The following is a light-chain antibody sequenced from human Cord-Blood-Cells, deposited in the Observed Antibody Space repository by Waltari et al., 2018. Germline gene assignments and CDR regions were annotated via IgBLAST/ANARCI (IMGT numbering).Light chain of an antibody. CDR3: SSYTSSSTRV. V-gene: IGLV2-14*03. J-gene: IGLJ3*02. CDR2: DVS. Sequence: QSALPQPASVSASPGKSITISCPGTSSDVGGYNYVSWYQQHPGKATKLMIYDVSNRPSGAANRVSGSKTCNTASLTISGLQAEDEADYYCSSYTSSSTRVFGGGTKLTVL. CDR1: SSDVGGYNY.